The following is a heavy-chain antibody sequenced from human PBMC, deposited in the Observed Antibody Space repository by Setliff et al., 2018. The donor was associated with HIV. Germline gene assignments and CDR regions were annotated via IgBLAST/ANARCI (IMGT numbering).Heavy chain of an antibody. D-gene: IGHD4-17*01. CDR2: IDTNTGNP. J-gene: IGHJ4*02. Sequence: VSCKASGYIFTTYAMNWLRQAPGQGLEWMGWIDTNTGNPTYAQGFTGRFVFSLDTSVSTAFLQISTLKAEDTAVYYCARLSPYGDYLLFQYWGQGTQVTVSS. V-gene: IGHV7-4-1*02. CDR3: ARLSPYGDYLLFQY. CDR1: GYIFTTYA.